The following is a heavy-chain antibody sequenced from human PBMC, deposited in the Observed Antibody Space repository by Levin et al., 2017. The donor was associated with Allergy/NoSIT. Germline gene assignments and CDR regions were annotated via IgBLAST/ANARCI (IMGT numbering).Heavy chain of an antibody. Sequence: LSLTCTVSVDYVSGMIYYWSWIRQPPGQGPEWIGYIYYTGITNYNPSLKSRVTISVDTSKNQFSLKLSSLSAADTAMYFCARRVAGWFDPWGQGTLVTVSS. CDR2: IYYTGIT. CDR3: ARRVAGWFDP. J-gene: IGHJ5*02. CDR1: VDYVSGMIYY. V-gene: IGHV4-61*01.